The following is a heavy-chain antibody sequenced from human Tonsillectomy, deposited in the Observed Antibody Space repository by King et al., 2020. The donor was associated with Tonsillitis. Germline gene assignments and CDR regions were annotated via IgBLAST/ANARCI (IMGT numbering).Heavy chain of an antibody. V-gene: IGHV3-9*01. Sequence: VQLVESGGGLVQPGKSLRLSCAASGFRFEDNGMHWVRQTPGKGLEWVSGISWNSGAKDYADSVKGRFTISRDNAKNSLYLQMNSLRAEDTALYSCASQGGAYWGQGTLVTVSS. D-gene: IGHD3-16*01. CDR3: ASQGGAY. J-gene: IGHJ4*02. CDR2: ISWNSGAK. CDR1: GFRFEDNG.